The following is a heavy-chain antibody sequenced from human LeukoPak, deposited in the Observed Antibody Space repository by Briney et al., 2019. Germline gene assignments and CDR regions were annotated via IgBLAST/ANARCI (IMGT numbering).Heavy chain of an antibody. CDR1: GFMFSNYA. Sequence: QSGGSLRLSCVGSGFMFSNYAIHWVRQAPGKGLEWVAVISYDGNLKHYGDSVQGRFTISRDNPKNTLYLELNSLRPEDTAMYYCAREETRGFAFDIWGQGTMVTVSS. CDR3: AREETRGFAFDI. V-gene: IGHV3-30*03. J-gene: IGHJ3*02. CDR2: ISYDGNLK.